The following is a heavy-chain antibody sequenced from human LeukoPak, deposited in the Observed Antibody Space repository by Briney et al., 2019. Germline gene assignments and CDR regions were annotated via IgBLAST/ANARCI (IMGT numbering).Heavy chain of an antibody. CDR3: ARAGRAAADNWFDP. V-gene: IGHV4-61*01. J-gene: IGHJ5*02. D-gene: IGHD6-13*01. Sequence: PSETLSLTCTVSGGSVSSGSYYWSWIRQPPGKGLEWIGYIYYSGSTNYNPSLKSRVTISVDTSKNQFSLKLSSATAADTAVYYCARAGRAAADNWFDPWGQGTLVTVSS. CDR1: GGSVSSGSYY. CDR2: IYYSGST.